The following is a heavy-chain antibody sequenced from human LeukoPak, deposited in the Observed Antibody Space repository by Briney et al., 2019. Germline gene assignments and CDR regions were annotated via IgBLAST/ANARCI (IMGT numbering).Heavy chain of an antibody. CDR3: AKDDPTTETFDP. D-gene: IGHD4-11*01. J-gene: IGHJ5*02. CDR2: ISYDGSNK. V-gene: IGHV3-30*18. CDR1: GFTFSSYG. Sequence: PGVSLRLSCAASGFTFSSYGMHWVRQAPGKGLEWVAVISYDGSNKYYADSVKGRFTISRDNSKNTLYLQMNSLRAEDTAVYYCAKDDPTTETFDPWGQGTLVTVSS.